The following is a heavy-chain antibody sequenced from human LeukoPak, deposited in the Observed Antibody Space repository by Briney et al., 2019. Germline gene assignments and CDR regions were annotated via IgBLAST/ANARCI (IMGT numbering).Heavy chain of an antibody. J-gene: IGHJ6*03. CDR2: IKSKTDGGTT. CDR3: TTNYYDSSGYYPYYYYYYMDV. V-gene: IGHV3-15*01. CDR1: GFTFSNAW. Sequence: KTGGSLRLSCAASGFTFSNAWMSWVRQAPGKGLEWVGRIKSKTDGGTTDYAAPVKGRFTISRDDSKNTLYLQLNSPKTEDTAVYYCTTNYYDSSGYYPYYYYYYMDVWGKGTTVTVSS. D-gene: IGHD3-22*01.